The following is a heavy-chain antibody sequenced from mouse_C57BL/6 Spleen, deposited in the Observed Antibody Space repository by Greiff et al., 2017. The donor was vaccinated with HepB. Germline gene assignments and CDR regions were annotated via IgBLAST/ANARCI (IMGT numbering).Heavy chain of an antibody. CDR3: ARGGDGNFYFDY. V-gene: IGHV1-80*01. CDR2: IYPGDGDT. D-gene: IGHD2-1*01. J-gene: IGHJ2*01. CDR1: GYAFSSYW. Sequence: VQLQQSGAELVKPGASVKISCKASGYAFSSYWMNWVKQRPGKGLEWIGQIYPGDGDTNYNGKFKGKATLTADKSSSTAYMQLSSLTSEDSAVYFCARGGDGNFYFDYWGQGTTVTVSS.